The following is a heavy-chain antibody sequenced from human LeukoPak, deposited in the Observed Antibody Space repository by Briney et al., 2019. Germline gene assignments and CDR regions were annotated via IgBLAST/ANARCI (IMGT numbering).Heavy chain of an antibody. J-gene: IGHJ3*02. Sequence: SETLSLTCTVSGGSISSYYWSWIRQPPGKGLEWIGYIYYSGSTNYNPSLKSRVTISVDTSKNQFSLKLSSVTAADTAVYYCARPNSSGYYRNAFDIWGQGTMVTVSS. CDR3: ARPNSSGYYRNAFDI. CDR2: IYYSGST. CDR1: GGSISSYY. V-gene: IGHV4-59*08. D-gene: IGHD3-22*01.